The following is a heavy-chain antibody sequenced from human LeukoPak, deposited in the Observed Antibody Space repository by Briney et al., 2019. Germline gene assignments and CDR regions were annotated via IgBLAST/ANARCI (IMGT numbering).Heavy chain of an antibody. CDR2: IKSKTDGGTT. D-gene: IGHD3-22*01. CDR1: GFTCSNAW. J-gene: IGHJ4*02. V-gene: IGHV3-15*01. Sequence: GGSLRLSCAASGFTCSNAWMSWVRQAPGKGLEWVGRIKSKTDGGTTDYAAPVKGRFTISRDDSKNTLYLQMNSLKTEDTAVYYCTTDFYYDSSGYSWYFDYWGQGTLVTVSS. CDR3: TTDFYYDSSGYSWYFDY.